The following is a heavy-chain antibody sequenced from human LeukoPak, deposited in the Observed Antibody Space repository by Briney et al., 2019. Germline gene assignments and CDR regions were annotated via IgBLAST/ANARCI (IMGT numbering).Heavy chain of an antibody. CDR1: GYTLTELS. V-gene: IGHV1-24*01. CDR2: FDPEDGET. Sequence: ASVKVSCKVSGYTLTELSMHWVRQAPGKGLEWMGGFDPEDGETIYAQKFQGGVTMTEDTSTDTAYMELSSLRSEDTAVYYCATVSIFGVVIIGMDVWGQGTTVTVSS. J-gene: IGHJ6*02. D-gene: IGHD3-3*01. CDR3: ATVSIFGVVIIGMDV.